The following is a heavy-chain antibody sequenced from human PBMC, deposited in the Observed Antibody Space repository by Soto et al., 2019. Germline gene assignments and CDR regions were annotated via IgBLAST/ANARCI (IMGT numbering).Heavy chain of an antibody. V-gene: IGHV4-61*01. CDR1: GGSVSSGSYY. Sequence: QVQLQESGPGLVKPSETLSLTCTVSGGSVSSGSYYWTWIRQPPGKGLEWIGYISYTGTTNYNPSRKSRVTISVDTSKNQFSLRLSSVTPADTALYYCAKLVAVAGTDDWFDPWGQGTLVTVSS. CDR3: AKLVAVAGTDDWFDP. J-gene: IGHJ5*02. D-gene: IGHD6-19*01. CDR2: ISYTGTT.